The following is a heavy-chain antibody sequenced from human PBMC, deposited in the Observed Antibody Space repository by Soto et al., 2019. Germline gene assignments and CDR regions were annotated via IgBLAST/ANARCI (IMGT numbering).Heavy chain of an antibody. V-gene: IGHV4-38-2*01. Sequence: PSETLSLTCAVSGYSISSGYHWGRIRQPPGKGLQWIGNIYLSGSPYYNPSLKSRVTISVDTSKNQFSLKLSSVTAADTAVYYCARMSPSSWCGYWGQGTQVTVSS. CDR2: IYLSGSP. J-gene: IGHJ4*02. D-gene: IGHD6-13*01. CDR3: ARMSPSSWCGY. CDR1: GYSISSGYH.